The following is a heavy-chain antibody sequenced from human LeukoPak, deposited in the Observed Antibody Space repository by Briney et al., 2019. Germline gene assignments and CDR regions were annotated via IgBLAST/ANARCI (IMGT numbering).Heavy chain of an antibody. CDR3: ARGLFGELNWFDP. CDR2: IYHSGST. Sequence: SEILSLTCAVSGGSISSGGYSWSWIRQPPGKGLEWIGYIYHSGSTYYNPSLKSRVTISVDRSKNQFSLKLSSVTAADTAVYYCARGLFGELNWFDPWGQGTLVTVSS. D-gene: IGHD3-10*01. J-gene: IGHJ5*02. V-gene: IGHV4-30-2*01. CDR1: GGSISSGGYS.